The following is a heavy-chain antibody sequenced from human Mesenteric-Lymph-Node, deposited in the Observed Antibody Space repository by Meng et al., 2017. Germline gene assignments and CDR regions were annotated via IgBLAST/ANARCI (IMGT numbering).Heavy chain of an antibody. D-gene: IGHD3-10*01. V-gene: IGHV1-2*02. Sequence: GESLKISCKESGYSFTNYWIGWVRQMPGKGLEWMGWINPNSGGTNYAQKFQGRVTMTRDTSISTAYMELSRLRSDDTAVYYCARGGVTMVRGAPPHLHWGQGTLVAVSS. CDR3: ARGGVTMVRGAPPHLH. CDR2: INPNSGGT. J-gene: IGHJ4*02. CDR1: GYSFTNYW.